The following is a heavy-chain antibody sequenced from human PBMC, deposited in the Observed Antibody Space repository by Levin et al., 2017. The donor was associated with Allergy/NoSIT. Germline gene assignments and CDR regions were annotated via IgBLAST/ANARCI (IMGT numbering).Heavy chain of an antibody. J-gene: IGHJ4*02. CDR2: IYSGGNT. CDR1: GFTVSSNY. CDR3: ARDDGSGGPFDY. D-gene: IGHD3-10*01. Sequence: QSGESLKISCAVSGFTVSSNYMSWVRQAPGKGLEWVSIIYSGGNTYYADSVKGRFTISRDNSKNTLYLQMNSLRVEDTAVYYCARDDGSGGPFDYWGQGTLVTVSS. V-gene: IGHV3-66*02.